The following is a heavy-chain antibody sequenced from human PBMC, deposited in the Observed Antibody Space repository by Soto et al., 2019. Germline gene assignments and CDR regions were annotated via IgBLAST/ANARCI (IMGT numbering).Heavy chain of an antibody. CDR1: GFTFSNAW. J-gene: IGHJ4*02. V-gene: IGHV3-15*01. D-gene: IGHD2-21*02. CDR3: TTDEGYCGSDCHYYFDY. CDR2: IKSKTDGGTT. Sequence: GGSLRLSCAASGFTFSNAWMSWVRQAPGKGLEWVGRIKSKTDGGTTDYAAPVKGRFTISRDDSKNTLYLQMNSLKTEDTAVYYCTTDEGYCGSDCHYYFDYWGQGTLVAVSS.